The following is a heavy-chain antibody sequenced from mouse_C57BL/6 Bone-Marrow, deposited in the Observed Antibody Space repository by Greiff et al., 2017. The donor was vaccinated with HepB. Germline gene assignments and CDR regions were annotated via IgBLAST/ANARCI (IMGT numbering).Heavy chain of an antibody. D-gene: IGHD2-1*01. Sequence: EVQLVESGGDLVKPGGSLKLSCAASGFTFSSYGMSWVRQTPDKRLEWVATISSGGSYTYYPDSVKGRFTISRDNAKNTLYLQMSSLKSEDTAMYYCARHIYYGNYYAMDYWGQGTSVTVSS. V-gene: IGHV5-6*01. CDR2: ISSGGSYT. CDR3: ARHIYYGNYYAMDY. J-gene: IGHJ4*01. CDR1: GFTFSSYG.